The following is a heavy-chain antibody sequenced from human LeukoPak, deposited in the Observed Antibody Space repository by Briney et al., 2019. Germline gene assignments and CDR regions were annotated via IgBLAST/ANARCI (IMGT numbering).Heavy chain of an antibody. CDR1: GFTFSTYA. D-gene: IGHD3-22*01. V-gene: IGHV3-23*01. CDR3: AGGYYDSRTFDI. Sequence: PGGYLRLSCAASGFTFSTYAMSWVRQAPGKGLEGVSAISGSGGSTYYADSVKGRLTISRDNSKNTLYLQMNSLRAEDTAVYYCAGGYYDSRTFDIWGQGTMVTVSS. J-gene: IGHJ3*02. CDR2: ISGSGGST.